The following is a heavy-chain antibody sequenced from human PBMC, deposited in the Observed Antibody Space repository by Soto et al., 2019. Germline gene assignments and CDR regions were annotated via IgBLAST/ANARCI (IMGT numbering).Heavy chain of an antibody. CDR3: AKDRVDYGDYRGLDY. V-gene: IGHV3-23*01. CDR1: GFTFSSYA. CDR2: ISGSGTNR. Sequence: EVQLLESGGGLVQPGGSLRLSCAASGFTFSSYAMTWVRQAPGKGLEWVSAISGSGTNRYYADSVKGRFTISRDNSKNPLYLQMNSLRAEETAVYYCAKDRVDYGDYRGLDYWGQGTLVTVSS. J-gene: IGHJ4*02. D-gene: IGHD4-17*01.